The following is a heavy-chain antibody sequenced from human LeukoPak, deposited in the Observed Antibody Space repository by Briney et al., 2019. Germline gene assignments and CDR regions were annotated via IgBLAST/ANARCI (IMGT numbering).Heavy chain of an antibody. V-gene: IGHV3-11*01. CDR2: ISSRGRTI. CDR3: ARDQNYGDYEPFDY. Sequence: PGGSLRLSCAASGFKFSDYYMSGARQAPGKGLECISYISSRGRTIDCADSVKGRFTISRHDAKHSLYLKMNSLRAEDTAVYYCARDQNYGDYEPFDYWGQGTLVTVSS. CDR1: GFKFSDYY. J-gene: IGHJ4*02. D-gene: IGHD4-17*01.